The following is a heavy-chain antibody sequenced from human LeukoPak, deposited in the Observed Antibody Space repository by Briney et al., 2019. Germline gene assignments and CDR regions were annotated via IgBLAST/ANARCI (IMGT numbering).Heavy chain of an antibody. V-gene: IGHV3-11*01. CDR3: ARDPGSGYEEHFDY. J-gene: IGHJ4*02. CDR2: ISSSGSSI. D-gene: IGHD5-12*01. Sequence: GSLRLSCAASGFIFSDYYMSWIRQAPGKGLEWVSYISSSGSSIYYADSVKGRFTISRDNAKDSLYLQMSSLRAEDTAVYYCARDPGSGYEEHFDYWGQGTLVTVSS. CDR1: GFIFSDYY.